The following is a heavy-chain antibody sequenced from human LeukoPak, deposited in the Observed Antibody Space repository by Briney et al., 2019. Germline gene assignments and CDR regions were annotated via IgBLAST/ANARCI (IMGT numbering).Heavy chain of an antibody. CDR2: IYYTGT. V-gene: IGHV4-59*01. D-gene: IGHD7-27*01. CDR1: GVSISTYY. J-gene: IGHJ4*02. Sequence: SETLSLTCTVSGVSISTYYWSWIRQSPGKGLEWIGYIYYTGTSYNPSLKSRVTISADTSKNQFSLKLISVTAADTAVYYCASRKLGNDYWGQGTLVTVSS. CDR3: ASRKLGNDY.